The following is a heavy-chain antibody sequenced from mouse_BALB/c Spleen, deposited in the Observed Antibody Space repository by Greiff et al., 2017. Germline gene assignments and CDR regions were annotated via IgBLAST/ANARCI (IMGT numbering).Heavy chain of an antibody. V-gene: IGHV1S126*01. CDR1: GYSFTSYW. J-gene: IGHJ2*01. Sequence: VKLQQSGPQLVRPGASVKISCKASGYSFTSYWMHWVKQRPGQGLEWIGMIDPSDSETRLNQKFKDKATLTVDKSSSTAYMQLSSPTSEDSAVYYCARGGVPYFDYWGQGTTLTVSS. D-gene: IGHD2-14*01. CDR2: IDPSDSET. CDR3: ARGGVPYFDY.